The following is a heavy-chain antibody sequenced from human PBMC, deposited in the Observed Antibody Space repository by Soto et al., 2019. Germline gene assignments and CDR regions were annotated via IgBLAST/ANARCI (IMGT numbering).Heavy chain of an antibody. V-gene: IGHV3-23*01. CDR3: AKETGTTSYFDY. J-gene: IGHJ4*02. CDR1: GFTFSSYA. Sequence: GGSLRLSCAASGFTFSSYAMSWVHQAPGKGLEWVSAISSSGGSTYYADSVKGRFTISRDNSKNTLYLQTNSLRAEDTAVYYCAKETGTTSYFDYWGQGTLVTVSS. CDR2: ISSSGGST. D-gene: IGHD1-1*01.